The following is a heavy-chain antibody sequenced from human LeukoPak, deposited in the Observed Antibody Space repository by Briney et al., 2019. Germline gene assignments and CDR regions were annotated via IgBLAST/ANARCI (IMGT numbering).Heavy chain of an antibody. J-gene: IGHJ4*02. D-gene: IGHD3-22*01. CDR3: ARVLYYDSSGYSDFDY. Sequence: ASVKVSCKTSGYTFTSYGISWVRQAPGQGLEWMGWISAYNGDTNYAEKLQGRVTMTTDTSTSTAYMELRSLRSDDTALYYCARVLYYDSSGYSDFDYWGQGTLVTISS. CDR1: GYTFTSYG. V-gene: IGHV1-18*01. CDR2: ISAYNGDT.